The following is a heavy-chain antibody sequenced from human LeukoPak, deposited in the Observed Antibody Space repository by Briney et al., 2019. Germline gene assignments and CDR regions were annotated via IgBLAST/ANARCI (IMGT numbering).Heavy chain of an antibody. CDR1: GGSISSSSYY. CDR2: IYYSGST. CDR3: ARDHQGTYFDFWSGSKANNYYYMDV. Sequence: SETLSLTCTVSGGSISSSSYYWGWIRQPPGKGLEWIGSIYYSGSTYYNPSLKSRVTIPVDTSKNQFSLKLSSVTAADTAVYYCARDHQGTYFDFWSGSKANNYYYMDVWGKGTTVTVSS. J-gene: IGHJ6*03. D-gene: IGHD3-3*01. V-gene: IGHV4-39*07.